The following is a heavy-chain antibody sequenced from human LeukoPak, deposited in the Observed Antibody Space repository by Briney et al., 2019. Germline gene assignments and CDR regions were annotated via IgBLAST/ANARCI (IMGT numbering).Heavy chain of an antibody. Sequence: PGGSLRLSCAASGFTFSSFWMSWVRQAPGKGLEWVANIKQDGSDKYYVDSVKGRFTISRDNAENSLYLQVNSLRAEDTAVYYCARDRVGATNWYFDLWGRGTLVTVSS. CDR2: IKQDGSDK. J-gene: IGHJ2*01. D-gene: IGHD1-26*01. CDR3: ARDRVGATNWYFDL. V-gene: IGHV3-7*01. CDR1: GFTFSSFW.